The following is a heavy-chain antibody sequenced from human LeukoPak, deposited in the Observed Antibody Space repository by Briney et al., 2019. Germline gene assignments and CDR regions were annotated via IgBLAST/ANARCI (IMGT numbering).Heavy chain of an antibody. Sequence: GGSLRLSCAGSGFTFSSYSMNWVRQAPGKGLEWVSSTSSSDTYKDYAESVKGRFTISRDNAKESLYLQMNSLRAEDTAVYYCAREGGGRSSIWTRFDFWGLGTLVTVSS. J-gene: IGHJ4*02. D-gene: IGHD6-6*01. CDR2: TSSSDTYK. CDR3: AREGGGRSSIWTRFDF. CDR1: GFTFSSYS. V-gene: IGHV3-21*01.